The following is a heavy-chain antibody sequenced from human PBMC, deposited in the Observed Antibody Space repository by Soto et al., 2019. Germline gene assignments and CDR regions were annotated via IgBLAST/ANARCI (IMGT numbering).Heavy chain of an antibody. CDR2: IYYSGST. Sequence: QLQLQESGPGLVKPSETLSLTCTVSGGSISSSSYYWGWIRQPPGKGLEWIGSIYYSGSTYYNPSLKRRVTISVDTSKNQFSLKLSSVTAADTAVYYCARHYDSSGWTIIDYWGQGTLVTVSS. V-gene: IGHV4-39*01. CDR1: GGSISSSSYY. D-gene: IGHD3-22*01. J-gene: IGHJ4*02. CDR3: ARHYDSSGWTIIDY.